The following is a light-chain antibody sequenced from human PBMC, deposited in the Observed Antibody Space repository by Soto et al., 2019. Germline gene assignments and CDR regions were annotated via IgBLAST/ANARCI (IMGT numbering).Light chain of an antibody. CDR3: HQYNSYCT. CDR1: QSISRW. J-gene: IGKJ1*01. Sequence: DMKMTQSPSTLSASVRDRVTITCRDSQSISRWLAWYQQKPGKAPKLLIYDASSLKSGVPSRFSGSESGTDFTLTISSLQPVVFAVYYCHQYNSYCTFGQETKEDIK. CDR2: DAS. V-gene: IGKV1-5*01.